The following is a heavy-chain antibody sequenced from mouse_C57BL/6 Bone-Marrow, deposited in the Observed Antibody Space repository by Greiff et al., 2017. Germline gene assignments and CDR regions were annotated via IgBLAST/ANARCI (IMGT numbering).Heavy chain of an antibody. D-gene: IGHD1-1*01. V-gene: IGHV14-4*01. CDR2: IDPENGDT. CDR3: TTLTTVVAHWYFDV. Sequence: EVQLQQSGAELVRPGASVKLSCTASGFNIKDDYMHWVKQRPEQGLEWIGWIDPENGDTEYASKFQGKATIPADTSSNTAYLQLSSLTSEDTAVYYCTTLTTVVAHWYFDVWGTGTTVTVSS. CDR1: GFNIKDDY. J-gene: IGHJ1*03.